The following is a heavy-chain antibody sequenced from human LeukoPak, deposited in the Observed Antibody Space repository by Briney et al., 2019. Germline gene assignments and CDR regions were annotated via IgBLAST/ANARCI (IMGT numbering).Heavy chain of an antibody. V-gene: IGHV5-51*01. CDR1: GYSFTNFW. D-gene: IGHD2-15*01. Sequence: GESLKISCKGSGYSFTNFWSGWVRQMPGKGREGMGIIYPGHSDTRYSPSFQGQVTISADKTISTDYLQWSSPKASDTAMYYCARRDQNCSGGSCYPYYFDYWGQGTLVTVSS. J-gene: IGHJ4*02. CDR3: ARRDQNCSGGSCYPYYFDY. CDR2: IYPGHSDT.